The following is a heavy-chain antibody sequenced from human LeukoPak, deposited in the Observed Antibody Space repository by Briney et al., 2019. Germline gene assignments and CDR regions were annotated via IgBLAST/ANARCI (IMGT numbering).Heavy chain of an antibody. Sequence: PGGSLTLSCAVSGFPLSIDWMHYVRQAPEKGLEWVSRMNQDGSDTSYADSVKCRFTISRDNAKNTVYLQMNSLRAEDSAVYYCATVFGYWGQGTLVTVSS. CDR3: ATVFGY. CDR1: GFPLSIDW. V-gene: IGHV3-74*01. CDR2: MNQDGSDT. J-gene: IGHJ4*02.